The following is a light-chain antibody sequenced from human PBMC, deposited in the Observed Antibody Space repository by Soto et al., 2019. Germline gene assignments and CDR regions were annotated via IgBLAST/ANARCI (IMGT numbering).Light chain of an antibody. J-gene: IGLJ3*02. V-gene: IGLV1-44*01. CDR1: TSNIGSNT. CDR3: CSYAGRSTWV. CDR2: RDN. Sequence: QSVLTQPPSASGTPGQRVIISCSGSTSNIGSNTVNWYQQLPATAPKLLIYRDNQRPSGVPDRFSGSKSGNTASLTISGLQAEDEADYYCCSYAGRSTWVFGGGTKLTVL.